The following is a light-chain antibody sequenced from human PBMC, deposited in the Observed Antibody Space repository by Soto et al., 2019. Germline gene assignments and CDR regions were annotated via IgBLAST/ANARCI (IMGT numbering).Light chain of an antibody. V-gene: IGLV2-14*01. CDR3: SSYTSGSTPWV. CDR2: DVS. J-gene: IGLJ1*01. CDR1: SSDVGAYNY. Sequence: QSLLTQPASVSVSPGQSITISCTGTSSDVGAYNYVSWYQQHPGKAPKLMICDVSDRPSGVSTRFSGSKSGNTASLTISGLQAEDEADYYCSSYTSGSTPWVFGTGTKVTVL.